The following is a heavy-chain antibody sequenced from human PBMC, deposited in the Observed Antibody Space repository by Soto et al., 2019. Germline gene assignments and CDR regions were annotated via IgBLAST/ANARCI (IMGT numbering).Heavy chain of an antibody. D-gene: IGHD6-6*01. J-gene: IGHJ4*02. CDR2: INPSGGST. CDR1: GYTFTSYY. CDR3: ARADVFEYSSSVLEY. V-gene: IGHV1-46*03. Sequence: ASVKVSCKASGYTFTSYYMHWVRQAPGQGLEWMGIINPSGGSTSYAQKFQGRVTMTRDTSTSTVYMELSSLRSEDTAVYYCARADVFEYSSSVLEYWGQGTLVTVSS.